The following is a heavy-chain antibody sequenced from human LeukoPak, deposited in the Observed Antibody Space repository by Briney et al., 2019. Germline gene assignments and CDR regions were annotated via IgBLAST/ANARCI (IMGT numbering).Heavy chain of an antibody. Sequence: QSARSLRLSCSASGFTFSSYAMHWVRPGPGKGLEWVAVISHDGSNNYYADFVKGRFTISRDNSKNTLDLQMNSLRAEDTAVYYCARDLGYSYGTPYFYYGMDVWGKGTTVTVSS. J-gene: IGHJ6*04. D-gene: IGHD5-18*01. CDR1: GFTFSSYA. CDR3: ARDLGYSYGTPYFYYGMDV. V-gene: IGHV3-30*04. CDR2: ISHDGSNN.